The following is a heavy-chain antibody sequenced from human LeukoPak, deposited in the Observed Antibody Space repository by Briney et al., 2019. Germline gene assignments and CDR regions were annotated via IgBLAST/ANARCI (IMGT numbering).Heavy chain of an antibody. D-gene: IGHD6-13*01. V-gene: IGHV3-23*01. CDR2: ISSSGDIT. CDR3: AREEGIAAPGY. J-gene: IGHJ4*02. CDR1: GFTFNNYA. Sequence: GGSLRLSCAASGFTFNNYAMSWVRQAPGKGLEWVSAISSSGDITFYADSVKGRFTISRDNAKNSLYLQMNSLRAEDTAVYYCAREEGIAAPGYWGQGTLVTVSS.